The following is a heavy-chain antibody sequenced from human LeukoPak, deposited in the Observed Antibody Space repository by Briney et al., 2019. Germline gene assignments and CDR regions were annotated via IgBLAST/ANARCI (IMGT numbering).Heavy chain of an antibody. J-gene: IGHJ4*02. CDR3: TTEVAGGFNY. Sequence: PGGSLRLSCAASGFTFSSYAMSWVRQAPGKGLEWIGRIKSKTDGGTTDYAAPVKGRFTISRDDSKNTLDLQMNSLKIEDTAVYYCTTEVAGGFNYWGQGTLVTVSS. CDR1: GFTFSSYA. CDR2: IKSKTDGGTT. V-gene: IGHV3-15*01. D-gene: IGHD2-8*02.